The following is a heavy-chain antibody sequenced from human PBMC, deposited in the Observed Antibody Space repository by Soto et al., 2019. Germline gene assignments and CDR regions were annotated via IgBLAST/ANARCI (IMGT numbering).Heavy chain of an antibody. D-gene: IGHD3-22*01. CDR2: ISGSGGST. CDR3: AKGGPYYYDSSGYYDY. Sequence: GGSLRLSCAASGFTFSNYAVTWVRQAPGKGLEWVSTISGSGGSTYYADSVKGRFTISRDNSKNTLYLQMNSLRAEDTAVYYCAKGGPYYYDSSGYYDYWGQGTLVTVSS. V-gene: IGHV3-23*01. J-gene: IGHJ4*02. CDR1: GFTFSNYA.